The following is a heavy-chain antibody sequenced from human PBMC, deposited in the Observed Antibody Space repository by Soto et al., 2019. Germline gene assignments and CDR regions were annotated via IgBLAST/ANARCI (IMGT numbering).Heavy chain of an antibody. Sequence: QVQLVESGGGVVQPGRSLRLSCAASGFTFSSYGMHWVRQAPGKGLEWVAVIWYDGSNKYYADSVKGRFTISRDNSKNTLYLQMNSLRAEDTAVYYWARGGAAAGSYYYYGMDVWGQGTTVTVSS. V-gene: IGHV3-33*01. D-gene: IGHD6-13*01. CDR1: GFTFSSYG. CDR2: IWYDGSNK. J-gene: IGHJ6*02. CDR3: ARGGAAAGSYYYYGMDV.